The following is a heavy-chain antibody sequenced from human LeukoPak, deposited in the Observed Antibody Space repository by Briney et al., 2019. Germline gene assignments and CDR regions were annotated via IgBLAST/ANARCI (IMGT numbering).Heavy chain of an antibody. CDR1: GFTFNSYA. Sequence: GGSLRLSCAASGFTFNSYAMSWIRQVPGKGLEWVAHIKTDGSEKYYVDSVKGRFTISRDNPNKSLYLQMNSLSVEDTAIYYCTGIVYWGQGTRVTVSS. CDR3: TGIVY. V-gene: IGHV3-7*01. J-gene: IGHJ4*02. CDR2: IKTDGSEK.